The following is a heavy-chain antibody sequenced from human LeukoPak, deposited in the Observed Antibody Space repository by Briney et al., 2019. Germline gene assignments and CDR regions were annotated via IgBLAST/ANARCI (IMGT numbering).Heavy chain of an antibody. Sequence: PGGSLRLSCAASGFTFSSYGMHWVRQAPGKGLEWVAVIWYDGSNKYYADSVKGRFTVSRDNSKNTLYLQMNSLRAEDTAVYYCARGGGSSSWYTWLDYWGQGTPVTVSS. V-gene: IGHV3-33*01. CDR3: ARGGGSSSWYTWLDY. CDR2: IWYDGSNK. CDR1: GFTFSSYG. J-gene: IGHJ4*02. D-gene: IGHD6-13*01.